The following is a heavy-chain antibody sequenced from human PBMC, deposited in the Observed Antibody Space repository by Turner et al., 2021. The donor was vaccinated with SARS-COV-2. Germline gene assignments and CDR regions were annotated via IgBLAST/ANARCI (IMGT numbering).Heavy chain of an antibody. CDR2: ISSSSSYI. D-gene: IGHD1-26*01. V-gene: IGHV3-21*01. CDR3: ARELAGRFGGATEIDY. Sequence: VQLVESGGGLVQPGGSLILSCAASGFTFSSYSMNWVRQAPGKGLEWVSFISSSSSYIYYADSVKGRFTISRDNAKNSLYLQMNSLRAEDTAVYYCARELAGRFGGATEIDYWGQGTLVTVSS. CDR1: GFTFSSYS. J-gene: IGHJ4*02.